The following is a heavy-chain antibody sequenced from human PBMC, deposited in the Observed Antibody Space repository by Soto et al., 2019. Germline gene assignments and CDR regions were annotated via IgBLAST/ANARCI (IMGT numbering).Heavy chain of an antibody. Sequence: GGSLRLSCAASGFTFSSYAMSWVRQAPGKGLEWVSAISGSGGSTYYADSVKGRFTISRDNSKNTLYLQMNSLRAEDTAVYYCAKVGRIVLMVIAQPPTRYWFDPWGQGTLVTVSS. CDR3: AKVGRIVLMVIAQPPTRYWFDP. J-gene: IGHJ5*02. CDR2: ISGSGGST. D-gene: IGHD2-8*01. CDR1: GFTFSSYA. V-gene: IGHV3-23*01.